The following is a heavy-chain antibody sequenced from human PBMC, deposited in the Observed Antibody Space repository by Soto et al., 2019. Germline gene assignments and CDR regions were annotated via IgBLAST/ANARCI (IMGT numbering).Heavy chain of an antibody. CDR1: GGSISSYY. CDR2: IYYSGST. Sequence: SETLSLTCTVSGGSISSYYWSWIRQPPGKGLEWIGYIYYSGSTNYNPSLKSRVTISVDTSKNQFSLKLSSVTAADTAVYYCAMGYSSGCAGYWGQGTLVTVSS. CDR3: AMGYSSGCAGY. V-gene: IGHV4-59*08. J-gene: IGHJ4*02. D-gene: IGHD6-19*01.